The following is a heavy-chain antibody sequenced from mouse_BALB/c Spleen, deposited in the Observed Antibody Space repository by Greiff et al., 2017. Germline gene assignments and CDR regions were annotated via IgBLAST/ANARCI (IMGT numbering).Heavy chain of an antibody. CDR1: GYTFTSYW. Sequence: VQLQQSGAELARPGASVKLSCKASGYTFTSYWMQWVKQRPGQGLEWIGAIYPGDGDTRYTQKFKGKATLTADKSSSTAYMQLSSLASEDSAVYYCARSSYGYWFAYWGQGTLVTVSA. V-gene: IGHV1-87*01. J-gene: IGHJ3*01. CDR2: IYPGDGDT. D-gene: IGHD2-2*01. CDR3: ARSSYGYWFAY.